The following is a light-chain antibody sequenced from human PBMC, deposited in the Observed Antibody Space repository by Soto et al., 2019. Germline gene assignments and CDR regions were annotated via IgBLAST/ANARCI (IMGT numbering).Light chain of an antibody. CDR1: SSNIGAGYN. Sequence: QSVLTQPPSVSGAPGQRVTISCTGSSSNIGAGYNVHWYQQFPGTAPKLLIYGNNNRPSGVPDRFSGSKSGTSASLAITGLQAEDEADYECQSYDSSLGGLVFGGGTKLTVL. CDR2: GNN. CDR3: QSYDSSLGGLV. V-gene: IGLV1-40*01. J-gene: IGLJ2*01.